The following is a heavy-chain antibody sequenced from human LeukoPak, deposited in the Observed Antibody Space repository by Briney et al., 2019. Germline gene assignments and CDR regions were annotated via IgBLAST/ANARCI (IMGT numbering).Heavy chain of an antibody. CDR2: IYYSGST. CDR1: GGSISSYY. Sequence: SETLSLTCTVSGGSISSYYWSWIRQPPGKGLEWLGYIYYSGSTNYNPSLKSRVTISVDTSKNQFSLKLSSVTAADTAVYYCARGPIWFGEEGAFDIWGQGTMVTVSS. CDR3: ARGPIWFGEEGAFDI. D-gene: IGHD3-10*01. V-gene: IGHV4-59*01. J-gene: IGHJ3*02.